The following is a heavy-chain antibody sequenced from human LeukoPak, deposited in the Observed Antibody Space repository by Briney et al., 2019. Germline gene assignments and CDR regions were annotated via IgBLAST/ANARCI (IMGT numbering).Heavy chain of an antibody. Sequence: GGTLRLSCAASGFTFSSYSMNWVREAPGKGLEWVSSISSSSSYIYYADSVKGRFTISRDNAKNSLYLQMNSLRAEDTAVYYCAREVRGNSDYWGQGTLVTVSS. D-gene: IGHD2-15*01. J-gene: IGHJ4*02. CDR3: AREVRGNSDY. CDR1: GFTFSSYS. V-gene: IGHV3-21*01. CDR2: ISSSSSYI.